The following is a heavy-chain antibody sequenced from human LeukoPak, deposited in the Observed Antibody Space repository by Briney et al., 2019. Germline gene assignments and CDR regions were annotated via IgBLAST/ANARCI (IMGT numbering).Heavy chain of an antibody. CDR3: ARDTGGSGSYRSYYYMDV. D-gene: IGHD3-10*01. V-gene: IGHV3-23*01. CDR2: ISGSGGST. CDR1: GFTFSSYA. Sequence: GGSLRLSCAASGFTFSSYAMSWVRQAPGRGLEWVSAISGSGGSTYYADSVKGRFTISRDNSKNTLYLQMNSLRAEDTAVYYCARDTGGSGSYRSYYYMDVWGKGTTVTISS. J-gene: IGHJ6*03.